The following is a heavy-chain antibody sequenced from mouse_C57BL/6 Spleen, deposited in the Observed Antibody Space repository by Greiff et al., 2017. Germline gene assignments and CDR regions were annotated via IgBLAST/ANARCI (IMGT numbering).Heavy chain of an antibody. J-gene: IGHJ1*03. D-gene: IGHD6-1*01. Sequence: VQLQQPGAELVRPGSSVKLSCKASGYTFTSYWMDWVKQRPGQGLEWIGNIYPSDSETHYNQKFKDKATLAVDKSSSTAYMQLSSLTSEDSAVYYCAREAYWYFDVWGTGTTGTVSS. CDR1: GYTFTSYW. CDR2: IYPSDSET. V-gene: IGHV1-61*01. CDR3: AREAYWYFDV.